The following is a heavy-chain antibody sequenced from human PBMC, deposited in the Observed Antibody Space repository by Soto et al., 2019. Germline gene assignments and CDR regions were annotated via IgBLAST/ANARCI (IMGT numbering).Heavy chain of an antibody. J-gene: IGHJ4*02. CDR3: ARLFYGDSGPDS. Sequence: SETLSLTCTVSGGSISSTTYYWGWIRQPPGKGLEWIGSIYYSGSTYYNPSLKSRGTISVDMPKNQFSLKLNSVTAADTAVYYWARLFYGDSGPDSWGQGTLVTDSS. V-gene: IGHV4-39*01. CDR1: GGSISSTTYY. D-gene: IGHD4-17*01. CDR2: IYYSGST.